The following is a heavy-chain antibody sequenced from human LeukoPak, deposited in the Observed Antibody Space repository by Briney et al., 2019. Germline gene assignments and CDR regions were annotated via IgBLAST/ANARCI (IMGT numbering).Heavy chain of an antibody. Sequence: SETPSLTCTVSGGSITSSTSYWGWIRQPPGKGLEWIGTIYYSGSTYYNPSLRSRATMSVDTSKNQFSLKLSSVTAADTAVYYCARLLNGGVSHWFDPWGQGTLVTVSS. CDR3: ARLLNGGVSHWFDP. D-gene: IGHD7-27*01. J-gene: IGHJ5*02. CDR1: GGSITSSTSY. V-gene: IGHV4-39*01. CDR2: IYYSGST.